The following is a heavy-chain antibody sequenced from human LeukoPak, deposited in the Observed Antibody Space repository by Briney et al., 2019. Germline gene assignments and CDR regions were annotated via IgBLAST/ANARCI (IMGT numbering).Heavy chain of an antibody. CDR2: TYNRSKWNN. J-gene: IGHJ5*02. V-gene: IGHV6-1*01. CDR1: VDSLSNNSAA. Sequence: SQTLSHTCPISVDSLSNNSAAWNWTRHSTSGPLEWLGRTYNRSKWNNDYALAVKSRITIKSDTTNNQFSQQLNSVPPDDTAADYCARAQPSGVGNWFDTWGQGTLVTVSS. D-gene: IGHD1-14*01. CDR3: ARAQPSGVGNWFDT.